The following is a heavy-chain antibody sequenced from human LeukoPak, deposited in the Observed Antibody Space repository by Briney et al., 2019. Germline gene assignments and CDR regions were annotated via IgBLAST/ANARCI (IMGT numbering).Heavy chain of an antibody. V-gene: IGHV3-30*18. CDR1: GFTVSSNY. J-gene: IGHJ4*02. D-gene: IGHD3-16*02. CDR2: ISYDGSNK. CDR3: AKDSRRGSYRYPYYFDY. Sequence: GGSLRLSCAASGFTVSSNYMSWVRQAPGKGLEWVAVISYDGSNKYYADSVKGRFTISRDNSKNTLYLQMNSLRAEDTAVYYCAKDSRRGSYRYPYYFDYWGQGTLVTVSS.